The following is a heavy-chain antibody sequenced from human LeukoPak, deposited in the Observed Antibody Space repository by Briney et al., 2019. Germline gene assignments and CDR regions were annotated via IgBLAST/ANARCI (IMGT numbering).Heavy chain of an antibody. CDR2: IYSGGST. Sequence: PGGSLRLSCAASGFTVSSNYMSWVRQAPGKGLEWVSVIYSGGSTYYADSVKGRFTISRDNSKNTLYLQMNSLRAEDTAVYYCARVSGNVDYYYYYMDVWCKGTTVTVSS. CDR3: ARVSGNVDYYYYYMDV. J-gene: IGHJ6*03. D-gene: IGHD2-8*01. V-gene: IGHV3-53*01. CDR1: GFTVSSNY.